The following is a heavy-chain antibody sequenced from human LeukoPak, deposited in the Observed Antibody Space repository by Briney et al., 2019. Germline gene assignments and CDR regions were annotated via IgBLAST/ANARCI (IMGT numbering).Heavy chain of an antibody. D-gene: IGHD3-22*01. CDR3: ASSHDSSGND. J-gene: IGHJ4*02. Sequence: GGSLRLFCIASGFSFSSYWMAWVRQAPGKGLEWVANIKYDGSHKYYVDSVKGRFTISRDNAKNSVYLQMNSLRVDDTAVYFCASSHDSSGNDWGQGTMVTVSS. CDR1: GFSFSSYW. V-gene: IGHV3-7*01. CDR2: IKYDGSHK.